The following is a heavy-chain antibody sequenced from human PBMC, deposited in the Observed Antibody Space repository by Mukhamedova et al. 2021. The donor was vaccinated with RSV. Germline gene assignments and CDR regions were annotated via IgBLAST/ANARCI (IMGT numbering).Heavy chain of an antibody. V-gene: IGHV3-20*03. Sequence: VRQAPGKGLEWVAGIDWNGGSSVYADSVKGRFIISRDNGKNSLFLQMNSLRAEDTALYYCARDQENLILMVRGNPLDVWGQGTMVT. CDR2: IDWNGGSS. D-gene: IGHD3-10*01. CDR3: ARDQENLILMVRGNPLDV. J-gene: IGHJ3*01.